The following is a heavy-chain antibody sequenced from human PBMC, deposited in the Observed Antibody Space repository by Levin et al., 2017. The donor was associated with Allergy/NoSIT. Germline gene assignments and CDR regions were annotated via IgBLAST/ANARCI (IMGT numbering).Heavy chain of an antibody. Sequence: KISCKASGGTFSSYAISWVRQAPGQGLEWMGGIIPIFGTANYAQKFQGRVTITADKSTSTAYMELSSLRSEDTAVYYCARGEAAAGPGIVRYFDYWGQGTLVTVSS. D-gene: IGHD6-13*01. CDR3: ARGEAAAGPGIVRYFDY. CDR1: GGTFSSYA. CDR2: IIPIFGTA. J-gene: IGHJ4*02. V-gene: IGHV1-69*06.